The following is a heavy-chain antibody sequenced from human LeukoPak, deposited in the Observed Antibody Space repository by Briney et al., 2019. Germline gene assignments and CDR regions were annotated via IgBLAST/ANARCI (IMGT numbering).Heavy chain of an antibody. D-gene: IGHD1-1*01. CDR1: GFTFSSYW. J-gene: IGHJ3*02. CDR3: ARGNAHAFDI. CDR2: INTDGSGT. V-gene: IGHV3-74*01. Sequence: PGGSLRLSCAASGFTFSSYWMHWVRQAPGKGLVWASRINTDGSGTSYADSVKGRFTISRDNAKNTLYLQMNSLRAEDTAVYYCARGNAHAFDIWGQGTMVTVSS.